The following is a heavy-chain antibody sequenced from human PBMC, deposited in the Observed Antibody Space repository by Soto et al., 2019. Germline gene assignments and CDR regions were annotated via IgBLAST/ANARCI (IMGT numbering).Heavy chain of an antibody. J-gene: IGHJ4*02. CDR2: MNPNSGNT. V-gene: IGHV1-8*01. CDR3: ARGIDAYCSGGSCYVGPNRDY. Sequence: GASVKVSCKASGYTFTSYDMNWVRQATGQGLEWMGWMNPNSGNTGYAQKFQGRVTMTRNTSISTAYMELSSLRSEDTAVYYCARGIDAYCSGGSCYVGPNRDYWGQGTLVTVSS. D-gene: IGHD2-15*01. CDR1: GYTFTSYD.